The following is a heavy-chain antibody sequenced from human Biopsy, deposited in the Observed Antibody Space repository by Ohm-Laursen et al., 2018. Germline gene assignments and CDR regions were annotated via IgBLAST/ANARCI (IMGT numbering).Heavy chain of an antibody. D-gene: IGHD2-2*01. CDR2: ITDSGGST. CDR3: ARDYQPKIMTIHYYYYGMDV. Sequence: SLRLSCAAPGFTFSSYGMSWVRQAPGKGLEWVSAITDSGGSTFYADSVKGRFTISRDNSKNTLYLQMSSLRAEDTAVYYCARDYQPKIMTIHYYYYGMDVWGLGTTVTVSS. V-gene: IGHV3-23*01. CDR1: GFTFSSYG. J-gene: IGHJ6*02.